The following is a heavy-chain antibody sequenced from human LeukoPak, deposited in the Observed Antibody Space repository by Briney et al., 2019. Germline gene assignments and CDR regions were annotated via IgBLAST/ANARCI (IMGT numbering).Heavy chain of an antibody. CDR1: GYTFTDSY. J-gene: IGHJ3*02. D-gene: IGHD3-22*01. CDR2: ISGYNGNT. CDR3: ASLKNYYDSSGYLVTDAFDI. V-gene: IGHV1-18*04. Sequence: ASVKVSCKASGYTFTDSYMHWVRQAPGQGLEWMGWISGYNGNTNYAQKLQGRVTMTTDTSTSTAYMELRSLKSDDTAVYYCASLKNYYDSSGYLVTDAFDIWGQGTMVTVSS.